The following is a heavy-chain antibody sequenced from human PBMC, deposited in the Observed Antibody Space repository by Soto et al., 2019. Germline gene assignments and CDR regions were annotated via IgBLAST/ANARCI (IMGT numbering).Heavy chain of an antibody. V-gene: IGHV1-69*12. Sequence: QVQLVQSGAEVKKPGSSVKVSCKASGGTFSSYAISWVRQAPGQGLEWMGGIFPIFGTANYAQKFQGRVTITADESTSTAYMELSSLRSEDTAVYYCASGDYDFWSGPGGGMDVWGQGTTVTVSS. D-gene: IGHD3-3*01. CDR2: IFPIFGTA. CDR1: GGTFSSYA. J-gene: IGHJ6*02. CDR3: ASGDYDFWSGPGGGMDV.